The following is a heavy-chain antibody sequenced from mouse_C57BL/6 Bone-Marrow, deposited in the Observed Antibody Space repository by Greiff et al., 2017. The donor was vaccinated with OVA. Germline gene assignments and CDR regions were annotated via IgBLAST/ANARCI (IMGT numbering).Heavy chain of an antibody. J-gene: IGHJ1*03. CDR3: IYSNYWYFDV. Sequence: EVKLVESGGGLVQPGGSMKLSCVASGFTFSNYWMNWVRQSPEKGLEWVAQIRLKSDNYATHYAESVKGRFTISRDDSKSSVYLQMNNLRAEDTGIYYCIYSNYWYFDVWGTGTTVTVSS. V-gene: IGHV6-3*01. CDR1: GFTFSNYW. CDR2: IRLKSDNYAT. D-gene: IGHD2-5*01.